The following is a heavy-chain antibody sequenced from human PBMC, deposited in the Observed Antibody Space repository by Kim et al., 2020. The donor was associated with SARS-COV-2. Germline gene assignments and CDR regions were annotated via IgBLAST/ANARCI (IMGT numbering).Heavy chain of an antibody. D-gene: IGHD3-10*01. CDR1: GFTFVTYA. Sequence: GGSLRLSCAASGFTFVTYAMVWVRQAPGKGLEWVSAISGGGENTYYADSVKGRFTISRDNSKNTLYLQMNSLRAEDTAVYYCAKKFGYHYGSGSYYPGGFEKWGQGPLVTVSS. J-gene: IGHJ4*02. CDR3: AKKFGYHYGSGSYYPGGFEK. CDR2: ISGGGENT. V-gene: IGHV3-23*01.